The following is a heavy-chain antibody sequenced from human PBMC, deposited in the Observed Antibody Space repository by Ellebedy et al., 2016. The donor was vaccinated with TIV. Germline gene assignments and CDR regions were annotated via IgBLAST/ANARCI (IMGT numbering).Heavy chain of an antibody. CDR2: MNPNSGNT. J-gene: IGHJ4*02. D-gene: IGHD3-10*01. CDR1: GYTFTSYD. V-gene: IGHV1-8*01. Sequence: ASVKVSCXASGYTFTSYDINWVRQANGQGLEWMGWMNPNSGNTGYAQKFQGRVTMTRNTSISTAYMELSSLRSEDTAVYYCARDNYYGSGTKGDYWGQGTLVTVSS. CDR3: ARDNYYGSGTKGDY.